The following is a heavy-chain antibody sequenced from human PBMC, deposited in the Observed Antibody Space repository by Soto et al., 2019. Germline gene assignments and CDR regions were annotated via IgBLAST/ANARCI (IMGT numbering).Heavy chain of an antibody. Sequence: VASVKVSCKASGYTFTSYARHWVRQAPGQRLEWMGWINAGNGNTKYSQKFQGRVTITRDTSASTAYMELSSLRSEDKAVYYCARCPGYSSGCYDSFDYWGQGNLVTVSS. V-gene: IGHV1-3*01. J-gene: IGHJ4*02. CDR1: GYTFTSYA. D-gene: IGHD6-19*01. CDR3: ARCPGYSSGCYDSFDY. CDR2: INAGNGNT.